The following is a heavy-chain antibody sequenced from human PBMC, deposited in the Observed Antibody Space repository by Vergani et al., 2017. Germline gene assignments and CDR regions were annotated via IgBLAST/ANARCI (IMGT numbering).Heavy chain of an antibody. D-gene: IGHD3-9*01. V-gene: IGHV3-23*01. CDR3: AKGQVLRYFDWLLYFDY. CDR1: GFTFSSYA. Sequence: EVQLLESGGGLVQPGGSLRLSCAASGFTFSSYAMSWVRQAPGKGLEWVSAISGSGGSTYYADSVKGRFTISRDNSKNTLYLQMNSLRAEDTAVYYFAKGQVLRYFDWLLYFDYWGQGTLVTVSS. J-gene: IGHJ4*02. CDR2: ISGSGGST.